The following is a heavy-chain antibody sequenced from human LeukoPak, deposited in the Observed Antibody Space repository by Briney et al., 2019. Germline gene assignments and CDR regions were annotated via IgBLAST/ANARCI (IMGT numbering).Heavy chain of an antibody. CDR3: ARAPGVVTSFDY. J-gene: IGHJ4*02. CDR2: IYYTGST. V-gene: IGHV4-59*08. D-gene: IGHD4-23*01. Sequence: SETLSLTCTVSGGSINNYYWSWIRQPPGKGLEWIGYIYYTGSTNYNPSLKSRVTISVDTSKNQFSLRLSSVTAADTAVYYCARAPGVVTSFDYWGQGTLVSVSS. CDR1: GGSINNYY.